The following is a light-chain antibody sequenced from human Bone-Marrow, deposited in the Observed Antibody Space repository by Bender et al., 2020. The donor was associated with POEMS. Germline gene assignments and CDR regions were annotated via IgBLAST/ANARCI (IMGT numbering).Light chain of an antibody. J-gene: IGLJ2*01. CDR1: SSDVGGHNF. Sequence: QSALTQPPSASGSPGQSVTISCTGSSSDVGGHNFVSWYQQHPGKAPKLMIYEVSQRPSGVSNRFSGSKSGNTASLTVSGLQAEDEADYFCSSYTGSDSVLFGGGTKLTVL. CDR2: EVS. CDR3: SSYTGSDSVL. V-gene: IGLV2-8*01.